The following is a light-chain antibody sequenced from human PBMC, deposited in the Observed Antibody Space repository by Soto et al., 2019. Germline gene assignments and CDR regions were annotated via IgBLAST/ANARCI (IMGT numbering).Light chain of an antibody. CDR2: GAS. V-gene: IGKV3-20*01. CDR3: QQYGSSPLT. J-gene: IGKJ4*01. CDR1: QSVDSAY. Sequence: EIVMTQSPVTLSLSPGERATLXXRASQSVDSAYLAWFQHKPGQAPRLXIYGASTRATGIPARFSGSGSGTDFTLTISRMEPEDFAVFYCQQYGSSPLTFGGGTKVDIK.